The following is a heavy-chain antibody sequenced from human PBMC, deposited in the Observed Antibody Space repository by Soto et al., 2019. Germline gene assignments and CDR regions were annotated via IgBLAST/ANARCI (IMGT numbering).Heavy chain of an antibody. Sequence: PSETLSLTCTVSGGSISSYYWSWIRQPAGKGLEWIGRIYTSGSTNYNPSLKSRVTMSVDTSKNQFSLKLSSVTAADTAVYYCARDPYCSGGSCYSSAPFDRFDPWGQGTLVTVSS. D-gene: IGHD2-15*01. V-gene: IGHV4-4*07. CDR2: IYTSGST. CDR3: ARDPYCSGGSCYSSAPFDRFDP. CDR1: GGSISSYY. J-gene: IGHJ5*02.